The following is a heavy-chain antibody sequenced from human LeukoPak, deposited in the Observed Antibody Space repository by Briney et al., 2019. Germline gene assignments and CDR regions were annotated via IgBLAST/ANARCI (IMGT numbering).Heavy chain of an antibody. CDR2: ISSSGSTI. D-gene: IGHD4-17*01. V-gene: IGHV3-48*03. CDR1: GSTFSSYE. CDR3: ANIFGSYGDDY. Sequence: GGSLRLSCAASGSTFSSYEMNWVRQAPGKGLEWVSYISSSGSTIYYADSVKGRFTISRDNAKNSLYLQMNSLRAEDTAVYYCANIFGSYGDDYWGQGTLVTVSS. J-gene: IGHJ4*02.